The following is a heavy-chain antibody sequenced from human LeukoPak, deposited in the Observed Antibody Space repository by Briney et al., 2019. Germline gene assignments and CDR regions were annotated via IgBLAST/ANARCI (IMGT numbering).Heavy chain of an antibody. CDR1: VYTLTSYD. D-gene: IGHD6-19*01. Sequence: ASVKVSCKASVYTLTSYDINWVRQATGQGLEWMGWMNPNSGNTGYAQKFQGRVTMTRNTSISTAYTELSSLRSEDTAVYYCARSTYSSGWPYYYYYGMDVWGEGTTVTDSS. V-gene: IGHV1-8*01. CDR3: ARSTYSSGWPYYYYYGMDV. J-gene: IGHJ6*04. CDR2: MNPNSGNT.